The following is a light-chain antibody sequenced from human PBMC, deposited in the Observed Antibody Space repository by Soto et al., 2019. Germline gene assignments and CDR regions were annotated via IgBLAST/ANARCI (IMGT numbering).Light chain of an antibody. CDR3: QQYYNWPLT. CDR2: GAS. Sequence: EIVMTQSPATLSVSPGERAALSCRASQSVSSNLAWYQQKPGQAPRLLVSGASARATDIPARFSGSGSGTEFTLTISSLQSEDFAIYYCQQYYNWPLTFGGGTKVEIK. J-gene: IGKJ4*01. CDR1: QSVSSN. V-gene: IGKV3-15*01.